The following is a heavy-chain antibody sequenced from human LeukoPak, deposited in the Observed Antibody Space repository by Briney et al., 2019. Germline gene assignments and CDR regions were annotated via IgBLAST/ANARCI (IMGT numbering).Heavy chain of an antibody. V-gene: IGHV3-21*04. CDR1: GFTFSNYS. Sequence: GGSLRLSCAASGFTFSNYSMNWVRQAPGKGLEWVSSISSSSSYIYYADSVKGRFTISRDNAKNSLYLQMNSLRAEDTAVYYCARDFPGIVGPKCWFDPWGQGTLVTVSS. CDR2: ISSSSSYI. CDR3: ARDFPGIVGPKCWFDP. D-gene: IGHD1-26*01. J-gene: IGHJ5*02.